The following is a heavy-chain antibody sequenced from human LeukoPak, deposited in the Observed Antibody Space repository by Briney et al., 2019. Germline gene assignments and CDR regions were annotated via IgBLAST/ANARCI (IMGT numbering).Heavy chain of an antibody. D-gene: IGHD1-26*01. CDR2: ISSSSSTI. CDR1: GFTFSSYS. CDR3: AREFSGSLDY. J-gene: IGHJ4*02. Sequence: GGSLRLSCAASGFTFSSYSMNWVRQAPGKGLEWVSYISSSSSTIYYADSVKGRFTISRDNSKNTLYLQMNSLRAEDTAVYYCAREFSGSLDYWGQGTLVTVSS. V-gene: IGHV3-48*01.